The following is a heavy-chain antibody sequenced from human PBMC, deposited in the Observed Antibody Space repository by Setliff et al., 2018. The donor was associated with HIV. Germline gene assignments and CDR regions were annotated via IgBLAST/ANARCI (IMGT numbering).Heavy chain of an antibody. CDR2: ISGYNGNT. J-gene: IGHJ6*03. Sequence: GASVKVSCKASGYTFTTYGISWVRQAPGQGLEWVGWISGYNGNTNYAQKLQGRVTMTTDTSTSTAYMELRSLRSDDTAVYYCARDRRAYTLLYYYYYMDVWGKGTTVTVS. CDR1: GYTFTTYG. CDR3: ARDRRAYTLLYYYYYMDV. V-gene: IGHV1-18*01. D-gene: IGHD1-20*01.